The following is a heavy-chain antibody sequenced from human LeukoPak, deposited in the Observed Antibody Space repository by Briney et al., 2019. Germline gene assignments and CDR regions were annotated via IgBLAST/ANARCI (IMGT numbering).Heavy chain of an antibody. D-gene: IGHD6-19*01. CDR3: ARQWLVLGYYYYGMDV. CDR1: GGSISISSYY. Sequence: SETLSLTCTVSGGSISISSYYWGWIRQPPGKGLEWIGSIYYSGSTYYNPSLKSRVTISVDTSKNQFSLKLSSVTAADTAVYYCARQWLVLGYYYYGMDVWGQGTTVTVSS. V-gene: IGHV4-39*01. CDR2: IYYSGST. J-gene: IGHJ6*02.